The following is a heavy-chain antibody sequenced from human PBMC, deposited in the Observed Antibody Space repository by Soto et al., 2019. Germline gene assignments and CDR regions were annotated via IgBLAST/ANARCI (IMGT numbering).Heavy chain of an antibody. J-gene: IGHJ4*02. CDR2: ISAYNGNT. CDR3: ARARLTTGTIPPLVDSAFDY. D-gene: IGHD1-1*01. Sequence: ASVKVSFTASGYTFTSYGISWVRQAPGQGLEWMGWISAYNGNTNYAQKLQGRVTMTTDTSTSTAYMELSRLRSDDTAVYYCARARLTTGTIPPLVDSAFDYWGQGTLVTVSS. V-gene: IGHV1-18*01. CDR1: GYTFTSYG.